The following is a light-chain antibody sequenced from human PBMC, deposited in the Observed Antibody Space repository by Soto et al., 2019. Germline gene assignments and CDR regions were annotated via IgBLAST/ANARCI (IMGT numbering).Light chain of an antibody. Sequence: DIQMTQSPSSLSASVGDRVTITCRASQSISSYLNWYQQKPGIAPNLLIYAASSLQSGVPSRFSGSGSGTDFTRTISSLQPEDFATYFCQQSYTTPRTFGQGTKLEI. CDR2: AAS. V-gene: IGKV1-39*01. CDR3: QQSYTTPRT. J-gene: IGKJ2*01. CDR1: QSISSY.